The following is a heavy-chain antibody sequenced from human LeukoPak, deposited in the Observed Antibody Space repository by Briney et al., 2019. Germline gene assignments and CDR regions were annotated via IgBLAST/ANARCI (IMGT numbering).Heavy chain of an antibody. D-gene: IGHD3-3*01. V-gene: IGHV3-7*01. CDR3: ARGVPYDSWSGPHYSDY. J-gene: IGHJ4*02. CDR2: IKQDGSEK. Sequence: GGSLRLSCAASGFTFSSYWMSWVRQAPGKGLEWVANIKQDGSEKYYVDSVKGRFTISRDNAKNPLYLQMNSLRAEDTAVYYCARGVPYDSWSGPHYSDYWGQGTLVTVSS. CDR1: GFTFSSYW.